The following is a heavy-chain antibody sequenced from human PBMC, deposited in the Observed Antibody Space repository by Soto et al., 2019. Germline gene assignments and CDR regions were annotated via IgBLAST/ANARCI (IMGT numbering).Heavy chain of an antibody. D-gene: IGHD3-9*01. V-gene: IGHV3-23*01. CDR2: IGGSGSNT. CDR3: ARVVRYFDTPYGMDV. CDR1: GFTFSNYA. Sequence: EGQLLESGEGLVQPGGSLKLSCAASGFTFSNYAVSWVRQAPGKGLEWVSGIGGSGSNTYYADSVKGRFTISRDNSKNTLFLTMNSLRAEDTAEYYCARVVRYFDTPYGMDVWGQGTTVTVSS. J-gene: IGHJ6*02.